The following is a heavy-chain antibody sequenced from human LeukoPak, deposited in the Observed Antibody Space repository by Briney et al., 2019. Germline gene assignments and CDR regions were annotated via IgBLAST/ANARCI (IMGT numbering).Heavy chain of an antibody. CDR3: ARHPVEYNWNYELDY. D-gene: IGHD1-7*01. J-gene: IGHJ4*02. V-gene: IGHV4-34*01. CDR1: GGSFSGYY. Sequence: SETLSLTCAVYGGSFSGYYWSWIRQPPGKGLEWIGEINHSGSTNYNPSLKSRVTISVDTSKNQFSLKLSSVTAADTAVYYCARHPVEYNWNYELDYWGQGTLVTVSS. CDR2: INHSGST.